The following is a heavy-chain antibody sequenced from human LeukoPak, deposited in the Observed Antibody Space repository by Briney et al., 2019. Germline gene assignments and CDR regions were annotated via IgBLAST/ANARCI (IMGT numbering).Heavy chain of an antibody. D-gene: IGHD4-11*01. CDR1: GYTFTNYW. Sequence: KSGESLKISCKASGYTFTNYWIGWVRQMPGKGLEWMGIIYPGESDTRYSPSFQGQVTISADKSISTAYLQWGSLKASDTAMYYCARTQSNYVIDYWGQGTLVTVSS. CDR2: IYPGESDT. J-gene: IGHJ4*02. CDR3: ARTQSNYVIDY. V-gene: IGHV5-51*01.